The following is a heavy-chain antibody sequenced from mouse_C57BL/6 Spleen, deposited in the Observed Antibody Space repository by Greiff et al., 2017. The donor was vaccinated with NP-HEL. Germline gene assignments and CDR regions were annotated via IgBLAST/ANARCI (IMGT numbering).Heavy chain of an antibody. V-gene: IGHV1-64*01. D-gene: IGHD1-1*01. CDR2: IHPYSGST. CDR1: GYTFTSYW. Sequence: QVQLQQPGAELVKPGASVKLSCKASGYTFTSYWMHWVKQRPGQGLEWIGMIHPYSGSTNYNEKFKSKATLTVDKSSSTAYMQLSSLTSEDSAIYYCARGNGTNAMDYWGQGTSVTVSS. J-gene: IGHJ4*01. CDR3: ARGNGTNAMDY.